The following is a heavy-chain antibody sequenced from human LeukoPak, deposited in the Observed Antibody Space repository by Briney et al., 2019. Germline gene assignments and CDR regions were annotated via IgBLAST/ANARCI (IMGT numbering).Heavy chain of an antibody. Sequence: SETLSLTCTVSGGSISSYYWSWIRQPPGKGLEWIGYIYYSGSTNYSPSLKSRVTISVDTSKNQFSLKLSSVTAADTAVYYCAREVAGTDYWGQGTLVSVSS. CDR3: AREVAGTDY. V-gene: IGHV4-59*01. D-gene: IGHD6-19*01. J-gene: IGHJ4*02. CDR1: GGSISSYY. CDR2: IYYSGST.